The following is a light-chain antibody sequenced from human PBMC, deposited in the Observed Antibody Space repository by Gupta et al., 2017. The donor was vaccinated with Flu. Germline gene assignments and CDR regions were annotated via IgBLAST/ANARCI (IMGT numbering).Light chain of an antibody. CDR3: HQFGS. V-gene: IGKV3-15*01. Sequence: IVMTQSPATLSLPPGERATLSCRASQSIGTNLAWDQQRPGQAPRLLIYGASTRAAGIPARFSGSGSGTEFTRTSTSMQSEDFAGDDGHQFGSFGQGTKLEIK. CDR2: GAS. CDR1: QSIGTN. J-gene: IGKJ2*03.